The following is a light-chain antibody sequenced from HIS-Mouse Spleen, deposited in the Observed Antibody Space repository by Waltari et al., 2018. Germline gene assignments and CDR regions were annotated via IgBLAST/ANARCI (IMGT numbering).Light chain of an antibody. Sequence: DIQMTQSPSTLSASVGDRVTITCRASQSISSWLAWYQQKPGKAPKLLIYKASSLESGVPSRFSGSGSETEFTLTISSLQPDDFATYYCQQYNSYSPFGQGTKLEIK. J-gene: IGKJ2*01. CDR1: QSISSW. V-gene: IGKV1-5*03. CDR2: KAS. CDR3: QQYNSYSP.